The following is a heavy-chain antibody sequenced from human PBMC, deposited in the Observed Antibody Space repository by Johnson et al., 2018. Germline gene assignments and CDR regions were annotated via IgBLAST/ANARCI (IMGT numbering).Heavy chain of an antibody. D-gene: IGHD5-24*01. CDR2: ISSDGRKR. V-gene: IGHV3-74*01. CDR3: ARLRNPNSYYYLDV. CDR1: GFTFNTYW. J-gene: IGHJ6*03. Sequence: VQLQESGGGLVQPGGSLRLACAASGFTFNTYWMQWVRQVPGKGLVWVARISSDGRKRSHVDSMRGRITVSRDNAKNTLFLAMSSLRAEDTAQYYCARLRNPNSYYYLDVWGKGTAVIGSS.